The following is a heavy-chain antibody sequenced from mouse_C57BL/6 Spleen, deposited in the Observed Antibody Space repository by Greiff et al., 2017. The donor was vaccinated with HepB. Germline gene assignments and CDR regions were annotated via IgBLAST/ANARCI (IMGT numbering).Heavy chain of an antibody. D-gene: IGHD2-12*01. J-gene: IGHJ4*01. CDR1: GFTFSSYA. V-gene: IGHV5-9-1*02. Sequence: EVQGVESGEGLVKPGGSLKLSCAASGFTFSSYAMSWVRQTPEKRLEWVAYISSGGDYIYYADPVKGRFTISRDNARNTLYLQMSSLKSEDTAMYYCTRGVYDRDYYAMDYWGQGTSVTVSS. CDR2: ISSGGDYI. CDR3: TRGVYDRDYYAMDY.